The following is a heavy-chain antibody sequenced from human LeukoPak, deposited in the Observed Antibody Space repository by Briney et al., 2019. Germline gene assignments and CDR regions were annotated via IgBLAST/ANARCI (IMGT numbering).Heavy chain of an antibody. CDR2: IDTSESI. CDR1: GGSISTDY. CDR3: ARVKSSTRGPYYHYYMDV. D-gene: IGHD3-10*01. J-gene: IGHJ6*03. Sequence: PSQTLSLTCTVSGGSISTDYWSWIRQPPGKGLEWIGRIDTSESIIYNPSLKSRVTISVDTSKNQLSLKVSSVTAADTAVYYCARVKSSTRGPYYHYYMDVWGKGTTVIVSS. V-gene: IGHV4-4*07.